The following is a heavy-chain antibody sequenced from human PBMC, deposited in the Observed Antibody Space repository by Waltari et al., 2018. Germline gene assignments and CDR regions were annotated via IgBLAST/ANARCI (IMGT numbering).Heavy chain of an antibody. CDR2: INHSGVT. CDR3: APFEYSSSQPSVR. D-gene: IGHD6-6*01. V-gene: IGHV4-34*01. Sequence: QVQLQQWGAGLLKPSETLSLTCAVYGGSFSGYYWSWIRQPPGKGLEWSGEINHSGVTNTNPSLKSGVTISVDTSKNRFSLKRSSVTAADTAVYYCAPFEYSSSQPSVRWGQGTLVTVSS. CDR1: GGSFSGYY. J-gene: IGHJ4*02.